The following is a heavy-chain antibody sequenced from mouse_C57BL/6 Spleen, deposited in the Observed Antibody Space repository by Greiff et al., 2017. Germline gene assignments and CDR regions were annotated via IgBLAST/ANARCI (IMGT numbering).Heavy chain of an antibody. D-gene: IGHD2-4*01. CDR3: AKSGGLRRGAMDY. J-gene: IGHJ4*01. V-gene: IGHV1-7*01. CDR2: INPSSGYT. Sequence: QVQLQQSGAELAKPGASVKLSCKASGYTFTSYWMHWVKQRPGQGLEWIGYINPSSGYTKYNQKFKDKATLSADKSSSTAYMQLSSLTYEDSAVYYCAKSGGLRRGAMDYWGQGTSVTVSS. CDR1: GYTFTSYW.